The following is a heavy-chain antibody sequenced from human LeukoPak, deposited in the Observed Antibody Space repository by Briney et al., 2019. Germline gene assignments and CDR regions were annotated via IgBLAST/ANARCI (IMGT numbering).Heavy chain of an antibody. CDR2: ISAYNGNT. V-gene: IGHV1-18*01. D-gene: IGHD2-2*02. J-gene: IGHJ6*04. Sequence: GASVKVSCKASGYTFTSYGISWVRQAPGQGLEWMGWISAYNGNTNYAQKLQGRVTMTTDTSTSTAYMELRSLRSDDTAVYYCARDPPFVGYCSSTSCYIYGMDVWGKGTTVTVYS. CDR3: ARDPPFVGYCSSTSCYIYGMDV. CDR1: GYTFTSYG.